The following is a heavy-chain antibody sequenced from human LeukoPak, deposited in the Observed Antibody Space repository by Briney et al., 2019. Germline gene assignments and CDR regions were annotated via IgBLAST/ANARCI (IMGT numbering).Heavy chain of an antibody. J-gene: IGHJ4*02. Sequence: ASVKVSCKASGYTFTSYDINWVRQATGQGLEWMGWISAYNGNTNYAQKLQGRVTMTTDTSTSTAYMELRSLRSDDTAVYYCARVEVIAYYFDYWGQGTLVTVSS. CDR2: ISAYNGNT. CDR1: GYTFTSYD. CDR3: ARVEVIAYYFDY. D-gene: IGHD3-16*02. V-gene: IGHV1-18*01.